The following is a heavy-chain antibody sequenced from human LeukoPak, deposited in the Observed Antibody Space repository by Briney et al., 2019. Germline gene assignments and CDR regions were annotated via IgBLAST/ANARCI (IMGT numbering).Heavy chain of an antibody. J-gene: IGHJ4*02. CDR2: ISGSDSST. CDR1: GFTFSSSA. Sequence: GGSLRLSCAASGFTFSSSAMSWVRQAPGKGLEWVSTISGSDSSTYYADSVKGRFTISRDNSKNTLYLQMNSLRADDTAVYYCAKAPVTTCRGAYCYPFDYWGQGTLVTVSS. V-gene: IGHV3-23*01. D-gene: IGHD2-21*01. CDR3: AKAPVTTCRGAYCYPFDY.